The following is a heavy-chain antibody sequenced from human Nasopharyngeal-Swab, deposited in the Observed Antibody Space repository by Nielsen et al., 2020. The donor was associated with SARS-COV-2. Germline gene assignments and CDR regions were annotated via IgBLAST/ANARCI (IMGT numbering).Heavy chain of an antibody. CDR2: IIPILGIA. J-gene: IGHJ6*02. D-gene: IGHD2-15*01. CDR1: GGTFSSYA. CDR3: AVALYDYYYYGMDV. Sequence: SVKVSCKASGGTFSSYAISWVRQAPGQGLEWMGRIIPILGIANYAQKFQGRVTITADKSTSTAYMELSSLRSEDTAMYYCAVALYDYYYYGMDVWGQGTTVTVSS. V-gene: IGHV1-69*04.